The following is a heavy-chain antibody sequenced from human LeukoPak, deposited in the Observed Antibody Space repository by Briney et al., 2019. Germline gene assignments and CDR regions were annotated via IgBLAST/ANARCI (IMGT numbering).Heavy chain of an antibody. J-gene: IGHJ6*02. V-gene: IGHV3-13*01. D-gene: IGHD2-15*01. CDR1: GFTFSSYD. CDR3: ARGYCSGGSCYYYYYYGMDV. Sequence: GGSLRLSCAASGFTFSSYDMHWVRQATGKGLEWVPAIGTAGDTYYPGSVKGRFTISRENAKNSLYLQMNSLRAGDTAVYYCARGYCSGGSCYYYYYYGMDVWGQGTTVTVSS. CDR2: IGTAGDT.